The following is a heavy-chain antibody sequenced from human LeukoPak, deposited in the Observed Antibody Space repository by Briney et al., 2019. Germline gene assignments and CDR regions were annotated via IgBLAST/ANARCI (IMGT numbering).Heavy chain of an antibody. V-gene: IGHV3-30*02. CDR2: IRYDGSNT. CDR1: GFTFSSYS. J-gene: IGHJ4*02. D-gene: IGHD4-23*01. CDR3: AKSQYQLRWGDYFDY. Sequence: GGSLRLSCAASGFTFSSYSMHWVRQAPGKGLEWVAFIRYDGSNTFYTDSVKGRFTISRDNSKNTLYLQMNSLRPEDTAVYYCAKSQYQLRWGDYFDYWGQGTLVTVSS.